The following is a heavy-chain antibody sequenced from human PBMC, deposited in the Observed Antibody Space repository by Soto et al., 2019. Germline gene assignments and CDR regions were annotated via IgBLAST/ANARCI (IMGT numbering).Heavy chain of an antibody. Sequence: ASVKGFFKASGYAFSAPGISLVRQTPGQGLEWMGWISTSNGYTTYAEKFQDRITITADTSTDTAYMELRSLTYDDTALYFCARDRSLALLEWSPSLSYGMDVWGQGTTVTVSS. J-gene: IGHJ6*02. CDR3: ARDRSLALLEWSPSLSYGMDV. CDR1: GYAFSAPG. CDR2: ISTSNGYT. V-gene: IGHV1-18*01. D-gene: IGHD3-3*02.